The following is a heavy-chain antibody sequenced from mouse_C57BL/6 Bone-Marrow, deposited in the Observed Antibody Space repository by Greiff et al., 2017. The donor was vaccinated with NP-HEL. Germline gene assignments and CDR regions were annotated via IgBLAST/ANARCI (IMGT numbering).Heavy chain of an antibody. J-gene: IGHJ2*01. V-gene: IGHV1-82*01. Sequence: VQLQQSGPELVKPGASVKISCKASGYAFSSSWMNWVKQRPGKGLEWIGRIYPGDGDTNYNGKFKGKATLTADKSSSTAYMQLSSLTSEDSAVYFCARWRWILLLGDYWGQGTTLTVSS. D-gene: IGHD1-1*01. CDR3: ARWRWILLLGDY. CDR1: GYAFSSSW. CDR2: IYPGDGDT.